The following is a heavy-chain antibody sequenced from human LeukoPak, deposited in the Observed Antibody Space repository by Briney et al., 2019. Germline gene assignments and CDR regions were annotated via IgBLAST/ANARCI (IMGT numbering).Heavy chain of an antibody. V-gene: IGHV3-15*04. D-gene: IGHD4-17*01. CDR3: TTPVYGDGAFDI. CDR1: GFTFSNAW. CDR2: IESKTDGGTT. J-gene: IGHJ3*02. Sequence: GGSLRLSCAASGFTFSNAWTSWVRQAPGKGLEWVGRIESKTDGGTTDYAAPVKGRFTISRDDSKNTLYLQMNSLKTEDTAVYYCTTPVYGDGAFDIWGQGTMVTVSS.